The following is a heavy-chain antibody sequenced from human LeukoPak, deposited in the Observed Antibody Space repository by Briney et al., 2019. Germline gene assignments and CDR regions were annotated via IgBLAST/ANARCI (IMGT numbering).Heavy chain of an antibody. Sequence: PGGSLRLSCTDSGFTFTTHAMHWVRQAPGKGLEWVSGLSGSASSTYYADSVKGRFTISRDNSKNTLYLQMNSLRAEDTAVYYCAKDALPHTYSYYFDFWGQGTLATVSS. CDR1: GFTFTTHA. CDR2: LSGSASST. D-gene: IGHD2-15*01. CDR3: AKDALPHTYSYYFDF. J-gene: IGHJ4*02. V-gene: IGHV3-23*01.